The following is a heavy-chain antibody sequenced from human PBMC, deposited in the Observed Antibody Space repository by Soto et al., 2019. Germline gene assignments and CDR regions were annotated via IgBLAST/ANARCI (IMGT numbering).Heavy chain of an antibody. Sequence: GGSLRLSCAASGFTFSSYAMSWVRQAPGKGLEWVSAISGSGGSTYYADSVKGRFTISRDNSKNTLYLQMNSLRAEDTAVYYCAKDVRGGLQWDDSSGYYYHHYFDYWGQGTLVTVSS. D-gene: IGHD3-22*01. V-gene: IGHV3-23*01. CDR3: AKDVRGGLQWDDSSGYYYHHYFDY. CDR1: GFTFSSYA. CDR2: ISGSGGST. J-gene: IGHJ4*02.